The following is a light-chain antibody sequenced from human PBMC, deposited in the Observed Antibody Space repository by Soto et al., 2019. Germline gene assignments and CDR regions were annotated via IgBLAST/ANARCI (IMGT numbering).Light chain of an antibody. J-gene: IGKJ5*01. CDR3: QQRNKWPPSIT. Sequence: EIVLTQSPATLSLSPGERATLSCRASQSVGGHLAWYQQKPGQAPRLLIYDASDRATGIPARFSGSGSETDFTLPSSRLEPDDFAVYYCQQRNKWPPSITFGQGTRLEIK. V-gene: IGKV3-11*01. CDR1: QSVGGH. CDR2: DAS.